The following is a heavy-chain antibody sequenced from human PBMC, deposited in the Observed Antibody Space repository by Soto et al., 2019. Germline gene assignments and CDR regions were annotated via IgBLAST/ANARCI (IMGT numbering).Heavy chain of an antibody. Sequence: RASVKVSCKASGYTFTSYDINWVRQATGQGLEWMGWMNPNSGNTGSAQKFQGRVTMTRNTFINTAYMELSSVTAADTAVYYCARGLGHDFDYWGQGTLVTVSS. CDR1: GYTFTSYD. CDR2: MNPNSGNT. CDR3: ARGLGHDFDY. D-gene: IGHD7-27*01. V-gene: IGHV1-8*01. J-gene: IGHJ4*02.